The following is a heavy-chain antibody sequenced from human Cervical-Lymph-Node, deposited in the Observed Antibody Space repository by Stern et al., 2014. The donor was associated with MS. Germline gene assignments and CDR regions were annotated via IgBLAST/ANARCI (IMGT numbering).Heavy chain of an antibody. V-gene: IGHV3-53*01. CDR3: ARDTSSPERSDG. Sequence: EVQLEESGGGVIQPGGSLRLSCTASGFTVSRDYMTWVRQAPGKGLEWVSLITNVGSTFYTDSVKGRFTISRDDSKNTVYLHMTSLRAEDTAMYYCARDTSSPERSDGWGQGTLVTVSS. D-gene: IGHD1-1*01. CDR1: GFTVSRDY. CDR2: ITNVGST. J-gene: IGHJ4*02.